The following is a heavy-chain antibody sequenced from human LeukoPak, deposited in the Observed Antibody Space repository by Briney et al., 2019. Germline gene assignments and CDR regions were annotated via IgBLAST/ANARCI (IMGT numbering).Heavy chain of an antibody. Sequence: GGSLRLSCAVSGLSFSSYSMTWVRQAPGKGLHWVSHISASGSSTNYADSVKGRFTISRDNSKNTLYLQMNSLTPEDTAVYYCAKESRKSYGSGSYRNVFDYWGQGTLVTVSS. V-gene: IGHV3-23*01. CDR2: ISASGSST. D-gene: IGHD3-10*01. J-gene: IGHJ4*02. CDR1: GLSFSSYS. CDR3: AKESRKSYGSGSYRNVFDY.